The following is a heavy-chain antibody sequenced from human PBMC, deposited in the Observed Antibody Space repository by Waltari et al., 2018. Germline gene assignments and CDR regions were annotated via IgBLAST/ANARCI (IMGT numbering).Heavy chain of an antibody. Sequence: EVQLVESGGGLVKPGGSLRLSCEVSGFTFLDTWWIWRRQAPGKGREGVGRIKRSADGGAAEYAPPVNGRFIISRDDSTSTLYLQMNSLKSEDTAVYYCITDPANAYVRWFDPWGQGTLVTVSS. CDR3: ITDPANAYVRWFDP. CDR2: IKRSADGGAA. D-gene: IGHD2-2*01. V-gene: IGHV3-15*07. J-gene: IGHJ5*02. CDR1: GFTFLDTW.